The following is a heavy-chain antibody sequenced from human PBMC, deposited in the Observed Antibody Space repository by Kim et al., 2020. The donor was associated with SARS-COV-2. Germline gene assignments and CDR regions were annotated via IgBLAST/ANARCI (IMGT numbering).Heavy chain of an antibody. CDR2: IYPGDSDT. D-gene: IGHD5-12*01. Sequence: GESLKISCKGSGYSFTSYWIGWVRQMPGKGLEWMGIIYPGDSDTRYSPSFQGQVTISADKSISTAYLQWSSLKASDTAMYYCAGPRRDGYTGDAFDIWGQGTMVTVSS. CDR3: AGPRRDGYTGDAFDI. J-gene: IGHJ3*02. CDR1: GYSFTSYW. V-gene: IGHV5-51*01.